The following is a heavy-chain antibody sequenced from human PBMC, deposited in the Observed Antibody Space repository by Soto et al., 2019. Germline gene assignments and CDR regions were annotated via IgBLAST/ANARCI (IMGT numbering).Heavy chain of an antibody. V-gene: IGHV3-23*01. J-gene: IGHJ4*02. Sequence: HPGGSLRLSCAASGFTFSSYAMSWVRQAPGKGLEWVSVISGSDDSTYYADSVKGRFTISRDNSKNTLYLQMNSLRAEDTAVYYCAKRSSSSTFDYWRQGPLVTVSS. CDR3: AKRSSSSTFDY. CDR2: ISGSDDST. CDR1: GFTFSSYA. D-gene: IGHD6-6*01.